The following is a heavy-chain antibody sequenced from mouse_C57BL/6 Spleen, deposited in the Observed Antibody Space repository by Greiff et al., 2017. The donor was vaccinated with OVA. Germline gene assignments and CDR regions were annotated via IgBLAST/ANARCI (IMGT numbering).Heavy chain of an antibody. J-gene: IGHJ1*03. CDR2: ISSGGSYT. CDR1: GFTFSSYG. V-gene: IGHV5-6*01. CDR3: ARQKDYDASLCG. D-gene: IGHD1-1*01. Sequence: EVNVVESGGDLVKPGGSLKLSCAASGFTFSSYGMSWVRQTPDKRLEWVATISSGGSYTYYPDSVKGRFTISRDNAKNTLYLQMSSLKSEDTAMYYCARQKDYDASLCGWGTGTTVTVSS.